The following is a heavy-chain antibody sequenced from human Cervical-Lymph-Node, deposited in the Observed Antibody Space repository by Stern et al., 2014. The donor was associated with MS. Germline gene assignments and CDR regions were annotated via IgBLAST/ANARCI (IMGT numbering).Heavy chain of an antibody. Sequence: VQLVESGAEVKKPGSSVKVSCKASGGTFSSYAISWVRQAPGQGLEWMGGIIPIFGTANYAQKFQGRVTITADESTSTAYMELSSLRSEDTAVYYCARGDTESDCSGGSCYSEYFQHWGQGTLVTVSS. CDR1: GGTFSSYA. V-gene: IGHV1-69*01. J-gene: IGHJ1*01. CDR2: IIPIFGTA. D-gene: IGHD2-15*01. CDR3: ARGDTESDCSGGSCYSEYFQH.